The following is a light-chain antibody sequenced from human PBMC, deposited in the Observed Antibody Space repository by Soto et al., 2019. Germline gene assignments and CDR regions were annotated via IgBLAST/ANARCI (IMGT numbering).Light chain of an antibody. CDR2: DAS. CDR3: QQYRNWPLT. V-gene: IGKV3-15*01. J-gene: IGKJ4*01. CDR1: QSVNSN. Sequence: EIVMTQSPATLSVSPGVRAALSCRASQSVNSNLAWYQQKPGQAPRLLIYDASTRATGIPASFSGSGSGTEFTLTISSLQSEDVAVYYCQQYRNWPLTFGGGTKVEIK.